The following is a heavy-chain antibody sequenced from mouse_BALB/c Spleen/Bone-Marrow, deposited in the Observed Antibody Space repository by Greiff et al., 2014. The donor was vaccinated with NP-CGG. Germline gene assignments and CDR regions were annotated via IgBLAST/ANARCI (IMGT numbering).Heavy chain of an antibody. V-gene: IGHV1-31*01. J-gene: IGHJ2*01. CDR2: INPYNGAT. Sequence: VQLQQSGPEQVKPGASVKISCKASGYSFTGYYMHWVKQSHVKSLEWIGRINPYNGATSYNQNFKDKASLTVDKSSSTAYVELRSLTSEDSAVYYCAEGGYGNVFDYWGQGTTLTVSS. CDR1: GYSFTGYY. CDR3: AEGGYGNVFDY. D-gene: IGHD2-1*01.